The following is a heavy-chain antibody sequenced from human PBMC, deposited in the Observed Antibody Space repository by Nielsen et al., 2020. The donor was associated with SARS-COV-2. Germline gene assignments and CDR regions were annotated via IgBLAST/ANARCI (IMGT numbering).Heavy chain of an antibody. CDR3: ASPSPVTTAPMDV. V-gene: IGHV3-48*04. Sequence: GESLKISCAASGFTFSSYSMNWVRQAPGKGLEWVSYISSSSSTIYYADSVKGRFTISRDNAKNSLYLQMNSLRAEDTAVYYCASPSPVTTAPMDVWDKGTTVTVSS. CDR1: GFTFSSYS. D-gene: IGHD4-17*01. J-gene: IGHJ6*03. CDR2: ISSSSSTI.